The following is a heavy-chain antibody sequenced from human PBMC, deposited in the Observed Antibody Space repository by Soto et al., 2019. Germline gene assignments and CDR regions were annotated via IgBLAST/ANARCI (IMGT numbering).Heavy chain of an antibody. CDR2: IYYSGST. CDR3: ATCGGYYGNWFDP. CDR1: GGSISSSSYY. Sequence: SETLSLTCTVSGGSISSSSYYWGWIRQPPGKGLEWIGSIYYSGSTYYKPSLKSRVTISVDTSKNQFSLKLSSVTAADTAVYYCATCGGYYGNWFDPWGQGTLVT. J-gene: IGHJ5*02. D-gene: IGHD1-26*01. V-gene: IGHV4-39*01.